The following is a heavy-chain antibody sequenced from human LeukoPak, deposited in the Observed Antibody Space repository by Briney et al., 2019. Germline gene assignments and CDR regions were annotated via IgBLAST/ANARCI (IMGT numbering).Heavy chain of an antibody. Sequence: GGSLRLSCAASGFTFSSYAMHWVRQAPGKGLEWVAVISYDGSNKYYADSVKGRFTISRDNSKNTLYLQMNSLRAEDTAVYYCASDRGYDFRSPGDYWGQGTLVTVSS. CDR2: ISYDGSNK. CDR3: ASDRGYDFRSPGDY. D-gene: IGHD5-12*01. CDR1: GFTFSSYA. J-gene: IGHJ4*02. V-gene: IGHV3-30*04.